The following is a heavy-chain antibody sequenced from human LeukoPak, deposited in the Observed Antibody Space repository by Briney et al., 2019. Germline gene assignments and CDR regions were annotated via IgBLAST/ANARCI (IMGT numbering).Heavy chain of an antibody. CDR1: GFTFSTYA. CDR2: ISGRGGST. V-gene: IGHV3-23*01. CDR3: AKERLTTTTFDS. J-gene: IGHJ4*02. D-gene: IGHD4-11*01. Sequence: GGSLRLSCAASGFTFSTYAMSWVRQAPGKGLEWVSLISGRGGSTYYADSVKGRFTISRDNGKNTLSLQMNSLRAEDTALYYCAKERLTTTTFDSWGRGTLVTVSS.